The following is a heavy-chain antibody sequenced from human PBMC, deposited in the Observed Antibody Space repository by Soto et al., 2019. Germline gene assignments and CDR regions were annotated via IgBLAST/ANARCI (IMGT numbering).Heavy chain of an antibody. D-gene: IGHD3-10*01. CDR1: GYTFTSYA. CDR3: ARITTPMVRGEDAFDI. J-gene: IGHJ3*02. V-gene: IGHV1-3*01. Sequence: ASVKVACKASGYTFTSYAMHWVRQAPGERLEWMGWINAGNGNTKYSQKFQGRVTMTRDTSASTAYMELRSLRSEDTAVYYCARITTPMVRGEDAFDIWGQGTMVTVSS. CDR2: INAGNGNT.